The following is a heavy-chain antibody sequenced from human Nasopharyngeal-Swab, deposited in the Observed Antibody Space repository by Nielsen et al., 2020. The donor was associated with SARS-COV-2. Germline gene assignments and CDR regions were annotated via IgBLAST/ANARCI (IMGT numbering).Heavy chain of an antibody. CDR1: GFTFSSYS. D-gene: IGHD6-13*01. Sequence: GESLKISCAASGFTFSSYSMNWVRQAPGKGLEWVSSISSSSSYIYYTDSLKGRFTISRDNAKNSLYLQMNSLRAEDTAVYYCARASGSSWDFDYWGQGTLVTVSS. J-gene: IGHJ4*02. CDR3: ARASGSSWDFDY. V-gene: IGHV3-21*04. CDR2: ISSSSSYI.